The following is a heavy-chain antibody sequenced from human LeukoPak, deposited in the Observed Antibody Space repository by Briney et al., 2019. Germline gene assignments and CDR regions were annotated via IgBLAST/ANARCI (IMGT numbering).Heavy chain of an antibody. CDR1: GFTLSSYW. V-gene: IGHV3-7*01. J-gene: IGHJ4*02. CDR2: IKCDGSEK. CDR3: ARDIAPAGLFFDY. D-gene: IGHD6-13*01. Sequence: GGSLRLSCAASGFTLSSYWMSWVRQAPGKGLEWVANIKCDGSEKDYVDSVKGRFTISRDNAKNSLYLQMNSLRAEDTAVYYCARDIAPAGLFFDYWGQGTLVTVSS.